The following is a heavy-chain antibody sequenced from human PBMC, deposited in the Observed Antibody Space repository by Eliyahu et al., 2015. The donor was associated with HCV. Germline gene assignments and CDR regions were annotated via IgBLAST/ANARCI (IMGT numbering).Heavy chain of an antibody. V-gene: IGHV3-48*02. Sequence: EVQLVESGGALVQPGGSXRLSCAASGFXFSSYSMNWVRQAPGKGLEWISYISSSSSALFYADSVKGRFTISRDNGRNSLYLQMNSLRDEDTGVYYCARAQLVGRRAHNWFDPWGQGTLVTVSS. D-gene: IGHD6-13*01. CDR2: ISSSSSAL. CDR3: ARAQLVGRRAHNWFDP. J-gene: IGHJ5*02. CDR1: GFXFSSYS.